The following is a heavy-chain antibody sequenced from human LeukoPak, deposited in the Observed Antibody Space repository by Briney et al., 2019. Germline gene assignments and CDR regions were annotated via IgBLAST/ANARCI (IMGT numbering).Heavy chain of an antibody. V-gene: IGHV3-30*02. Sequence: GGSLRLSCAASGFTFSSYGMHWVRQAPGEGLEWVAFIRYDGSNKYYADSVKGRFTISRDNSKNTLYLQMNSLRAEDTAVYYCAKDLALKSYYDSSAHAGDYWGQGTLVTVSS. CDR2: IRYDGSNK. CDR3: AKDLALKSYYDSSAHAGDY. CDR1: GFTFSSYG. D-gene: IGHD3-22*01. J-gene: IGHJ4*02.